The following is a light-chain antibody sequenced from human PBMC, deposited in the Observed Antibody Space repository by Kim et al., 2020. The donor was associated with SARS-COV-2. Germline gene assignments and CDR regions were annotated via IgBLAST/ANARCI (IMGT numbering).Light chain of an antibody. CDR1: QSVDRN. Sequence: SFSPGKRATRACRASQSVDRNLAWYQQKPGKAPRLLIDSASNRATGIPVRFSGSGSGTDFTLTISNLEPEDFAVYFCHQRSRWPLTFGGGTKVEIK. CDR3: HQRSRWPLT. J-gene: IGKJ4*01. CDR2: SAS. V-gene: IGKV3-11*01.